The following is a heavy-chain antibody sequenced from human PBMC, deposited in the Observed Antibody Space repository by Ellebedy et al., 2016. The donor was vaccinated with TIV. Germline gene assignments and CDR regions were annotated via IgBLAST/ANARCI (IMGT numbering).Heavy chain of an antibody. D-gene: IGHD2/OR15-2a*01. Sequence: GESLKISCAASGFSFNSYAMCWVRQAPGKGLEWVSTISNTGGRTYYADSVEGRFIITRDNSKKTLYLQMNSLRGEDTAVYYCAKGRGGGSDSPTPRYYFDYWGLGTLVTVSS. J-gene: IGHJ4*02. CDR2: ISNTGGRT. V-gene: IGHV3-23*01. CDR3: AKGRGGGSDSPTPRYYFDY. CDR1: GFSFNSYA.